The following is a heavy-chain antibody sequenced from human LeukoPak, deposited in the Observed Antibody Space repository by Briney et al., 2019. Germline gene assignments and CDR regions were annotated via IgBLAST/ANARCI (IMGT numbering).Heavy chain of an antibody. CDR3: AREVDILTVTYAFDI. Sequence: GASVKVSCKASVYTFTSYGISWVRQAPGQGLEWMGWSSAYNGNTNYAQKFQGRVTMTRNTSISTAYMELSSLRSEDTAVYYCAREVDILTVTYAFDIWGQGTMVTVSS. CDR1: VYTFTSYG. CDR2: SSAYNGNT. J-gene: IGHJ3*02. V-gene: IGHV1-18*01. D-gene: IGHD3-9*01.